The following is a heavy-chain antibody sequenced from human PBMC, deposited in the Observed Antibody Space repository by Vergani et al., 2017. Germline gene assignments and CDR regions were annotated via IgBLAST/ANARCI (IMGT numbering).Heavy chain of an antibody. V-gene: IGHV3-30*02. CDR2: IRYDGSNK. J-gene: IGHJ6*03. CDR1: GFTFSSYG. Sequence: QVQLVESGGGVVQPGGSLRLSCAASGFTFSSYGMHWVRQAPGKGLEWVAFIRYDGSNKYYADSVKGRFTISRDNSKNTLYLQMNSLRAEDTAVDYCANLGGTYYYGSGSYYIDYYYYMDVWGKGTTVTVSS. CDR3: ANLGGTYYYGSGSYYIDYYYYMDV. D-gene: IGHD3-10*01.